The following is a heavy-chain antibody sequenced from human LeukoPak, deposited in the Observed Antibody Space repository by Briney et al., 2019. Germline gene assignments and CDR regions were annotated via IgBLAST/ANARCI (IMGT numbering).Heavy chain of an antibody. CDR1: GGTFSSYA. D-gene: IGHD6-13*01. J-gene: IGHJ4*02. CDR3: ARDFSSWYERPHTGFDY. Sequence: ASVKVSCKASGGTFSSYAISWVRQAPGQGLEWMGGIIPIFGTANYAQKFQGRVTITADESTSTAYMELSSLRSEDTAVYYCARDFSSWYERPHTGFDYWGQGTLVTVSS. CDR2: IIPIFGTA. V-gene: IGHV1-69*13.